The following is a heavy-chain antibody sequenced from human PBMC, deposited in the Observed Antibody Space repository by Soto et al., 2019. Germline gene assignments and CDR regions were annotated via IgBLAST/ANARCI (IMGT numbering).Heavy chain of an antibody. CDR3: GRGRSGQIVVFY. CDR1: GDSFTGHY. CDR2: IGPESGAT. D-gene: IGHD1-26*01. V-gene: IGHV1-2*02. J-gene: IGHJ4*02. Sequence: ASVKVSCKASGDSFTGHYIHWVRQAPEQGPEWMGEIGPESGATRYAQKFQGRVTMTMDTSITTVYMELNNLRPDDTAIYYCGRGRSGQIVVFYWGQGTPVTVSS.